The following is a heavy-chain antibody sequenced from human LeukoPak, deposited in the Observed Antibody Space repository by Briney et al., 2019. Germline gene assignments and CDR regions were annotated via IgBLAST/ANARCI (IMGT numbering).Heavy chain of an antibody. V-gene: IGHV5-51*01. D-gene: IGHD6-13*01. CDR3: ARLGAAGDY. CDR2: IYPADSDT. J-gene: IGHJ4*02. CDR1: GYSFTGYW. Sequence: GESLKISCKGSGYSFTGYWIAWVRQMPGKGLEWMGIIYPADSDTRYSPSFQGQVTMSADKSITTAYLQGSSLKASDPAMYYCARLGAAGDYWGQGTLVPVSS.